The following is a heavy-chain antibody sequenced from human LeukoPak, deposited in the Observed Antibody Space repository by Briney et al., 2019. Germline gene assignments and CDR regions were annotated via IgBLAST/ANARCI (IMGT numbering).Heavy chain of an antibody. J-gene: IGHJ4*02. CDR1: GGSFSGYY. Sequence: SETLSLTCAVYGGSFSGYYWSWIRQPPGKGLGWIGEINHSGSTNYNPSLKSRVIISVDTSKNQFSLKLSSVTAADTAVYYCARSFSTYCSSTSCPSTFDYWGQRTLVTVSS. CDR3: ARSFSTYCSSTSCPSTFDY. D-gene: IGHD2-2*01. V-gene: IGHV4-34*01. CDR2: INHSGST.